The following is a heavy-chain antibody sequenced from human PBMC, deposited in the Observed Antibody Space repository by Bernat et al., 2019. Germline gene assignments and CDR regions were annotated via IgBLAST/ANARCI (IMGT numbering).Heavy chain of an antibody. J-gene: IGHJ4*02. CDR2: IREDGSEK. Sequence: EEQLVESGGGLVQPGGSLRLSCAGSGFTLRDYWMTWVRQAPGKGLEWVASIREDGSEKSYVDSVRGRFAISRDNAKDSLYLKMNDLRAEDTALYYCGNWITFDYWGQGALVTVSA. CDR3: GNWITFDY. CDR1: GFTLRDYW. V-gene: IGHV3-7*03. D-gene: IGHD1-20*01.